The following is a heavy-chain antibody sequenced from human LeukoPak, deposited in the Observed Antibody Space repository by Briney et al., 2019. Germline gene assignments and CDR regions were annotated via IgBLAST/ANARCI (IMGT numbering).Heavy chain of an antibody. CDR2: IYSGGTT. Sequence: GGSLRLSCAASGFTFSSYAMSWVRQAPGKGLEWVSVIYSGGTTYYADSVKGRFTISSHNSRNTLYLQMNSLRAEDTAVYYCARLNTGYDFFDYWGQGTLVTVSS. CDR3: ARLNTGYDFFDY. V-gene: IGHV3-53*04. CDR1: GFTFSSYA. D-gene: IGHD5-12*01. J-gene: IGHJ4*02.